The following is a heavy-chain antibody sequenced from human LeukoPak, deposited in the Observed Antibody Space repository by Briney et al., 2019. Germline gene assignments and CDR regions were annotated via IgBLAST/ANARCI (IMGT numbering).Heavy chain of an antibody. J-gene: IGHJ4*02. CDR2: IWYDGSNK. CDR1: GFTFSSYG. V-gene: IGHV3-33*01. CDR3: ARALPHFDY. Sequence: PGRSLRLSCAASGFTFSSYGMHWVRQAPGKGLEWVAVIWYDGSNKYYADSVKGRFTISRDNSKNTLYLQMNSPRAEDTAVYYCARALPHFDYWGQGTLVTASS.